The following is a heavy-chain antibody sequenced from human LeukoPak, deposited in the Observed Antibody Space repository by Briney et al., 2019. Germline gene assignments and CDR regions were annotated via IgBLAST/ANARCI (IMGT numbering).Heavy chain of an antibody. CDR1: GGSFSGYY. V-gene: IGHV4-34*01. Sequence: PSETLSLTCAVYGGSFSGYYWSWIRQPPGKGLEWIGEINHRGSTNYNPSLKSRVTISVDTSKNQFSLKLSSVTAADTAVYYCARRAISGWYGPLDYWGQGTLVTVSS. CDR2: INHRGST. CDR3: ARRAISGWYGPLDY. D-gene: IGHD6-19*01. J-gene: IGHJ4*02.